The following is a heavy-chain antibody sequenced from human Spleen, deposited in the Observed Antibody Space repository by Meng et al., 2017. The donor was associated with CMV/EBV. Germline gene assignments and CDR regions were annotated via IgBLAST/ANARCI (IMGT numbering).Heavy chain of an antibody. Sequence: GESLKISCTASGFTFGDYAMSWVRQAPGKGLEWVGFIGSKAYGGTTEYAASVKGRFTISRDDSKSIAYLQMNSLKTGDTAVYYCTGGYCTSTSCRTYYYYGMDVWGQGTTVTVSS. CDR2: IGSKAYGGTT. V-gene: IGHV3-49*04. J-gene: IGHJ6*02. CDR3: TGGYCTSTSCRTYYYYGMDV. D-gene: IGHD2-2*01. CDR1: GFTFGDYA.